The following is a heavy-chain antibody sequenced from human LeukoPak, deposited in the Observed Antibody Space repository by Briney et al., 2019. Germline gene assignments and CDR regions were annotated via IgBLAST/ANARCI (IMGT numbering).Heavy chain of an antibody. CDR2: INPNSGGT. CDR3: ARDLSGGALGAFDI. J-gene: IGHJ3*02. Sequence: ASVKVSCKASGYIFTAYYIHWLRQAPGQGLEWMGWINPNSGGTSFALNLQGRVTLTRDTSISTVYMELSRLRSDDTAVYYCARDLSGGALGAFDIWGQGTMVTVSS. V-gene: IGHV1-2*02. D-gene: IGHD2-15*01. CDR1: GYIFTAYY.